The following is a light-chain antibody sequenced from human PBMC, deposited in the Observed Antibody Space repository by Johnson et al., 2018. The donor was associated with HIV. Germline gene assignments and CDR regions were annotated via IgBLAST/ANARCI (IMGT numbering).Light chain of an antibody. CDR2: ENN. V-gene: IGLV1-51*02. CDR3: GTWDSSLSAGYV. J-gene: IGLJ1*01. CDR1: SSNIGNNY. Sequence: QSVLTQPPSVSAAPGQKVTISCSGSSSNIGNNYVSWYQQLPGTAPKLLIYENNKRPSGIPDRFSGSKSGTSATLGITGLQTVDEADYYCGTWDSSLSAGYVFGTGTKVTGL.